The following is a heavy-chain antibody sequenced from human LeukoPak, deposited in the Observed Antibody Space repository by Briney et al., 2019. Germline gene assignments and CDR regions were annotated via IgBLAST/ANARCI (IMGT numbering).Heavy chain of an antibody. CDR2: IYTSGST. CDR1: GGSISGYY. CDR3: ARTSPRHGGFDL. J-gene: IGHJ3*01. V-gene: IGHV4-4*07. Sequence: SETLSLTCTASGGSISGYYWSWVRQPAGKGLEWIGRIYTSGSTSYNPSLKGRVTMSVDTSKNQFSLQLSSVTAADTAVYYCARTSPRHGGFDLWGQGTMVSVS. D-gene: IGHD2-15*01.